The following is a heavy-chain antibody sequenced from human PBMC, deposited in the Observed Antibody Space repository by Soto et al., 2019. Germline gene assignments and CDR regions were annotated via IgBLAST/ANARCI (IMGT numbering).Heavy chain of an antibody. CDR2: IGAARDP. D-gene: IGHD3-16*01. CDR3: ERDYTGGLPRGADYYYGMDV. V-gene: IGHV3-13*05. CDR1: GFTFSNFD. J-gene: IGHJ6*02. Sequence: PGGSLRLSCATSGFTFSNFDMHWVRQVPGKGLEWVSAIGAARDPYYLGSVKGRFTISRENAKNSVYLQMNDLRAGDSAVYYCERDYTGGLPRGADYYYGMDVWGQGTTVTVSS.